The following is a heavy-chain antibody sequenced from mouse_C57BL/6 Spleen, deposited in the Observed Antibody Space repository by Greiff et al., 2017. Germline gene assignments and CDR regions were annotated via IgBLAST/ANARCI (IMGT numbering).Heavy chain of an antibody. V-gene: IGHV1-55*01. CDR2: IYPGSGST. CDR3: ARGYGNYGNYFDY. CDR1: GYTFTSYW. J-gene: IGHJ2*01. D-gene: IGHD2-1*01. Sequence: QVQLQQPGAELVKPGASVKMSCKASGYTFTSYWITWVKQRPGPGLEWIGDIYPGSGSTNYNEKFKSKATLTVDTSSSTAYMLLSSLTSDDSAVYCGARGYGNYGNYFDYWGQGTTLTVSS.